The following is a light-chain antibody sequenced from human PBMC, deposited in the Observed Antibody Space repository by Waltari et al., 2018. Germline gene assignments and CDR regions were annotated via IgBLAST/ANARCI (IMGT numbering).Light chain of an antibody. CDR1: QSLVHSDGNAY. J-gene: IGKJ1*01. CDR3: MQGTHWPRT. V-gene: IGKV2-30*02. CDR2: QVS. Sequence: DVVMTQSPLSLPVTLGQPASISCFSSQSLVHSDGNAYLNWFHQRPGQSPRLLIYQVSTRDSRVPDRFSGRWSGTDFTLKSSRVEAEDVGVYYCMQGTHWPRTFGQGTKVEIK.